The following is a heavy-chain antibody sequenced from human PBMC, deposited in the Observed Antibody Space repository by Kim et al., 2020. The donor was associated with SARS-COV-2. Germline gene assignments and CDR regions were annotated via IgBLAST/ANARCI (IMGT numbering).Heavy chain of an antibody. Sequence: GGSLRLSCAASGFTFNDHHMDWVRQAPGKGLEWVGRIRNKASSYNTEYAASVRGRFTVSRDDSKNSLYLQMNSLKTEDTAVYYCARVGTGDVDFDYWGQG. D-gene: IGHD7-27*01. J-gene: IGHJ4*02. CDR2: IRNKASSYNT. V-gene: IGHV3-72*01. CDR3: ARVGTGDVDFDY. CDR1: GFTFNDHH.